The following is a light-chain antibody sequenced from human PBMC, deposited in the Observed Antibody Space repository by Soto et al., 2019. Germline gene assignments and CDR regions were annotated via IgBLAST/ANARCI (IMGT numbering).Light chain of an antibody. CDR1: QDISNY. J-gene: IGKJ3*01. V-gene: IGKV1-33*01. Sequence: EIQMTQSPSSLSESVGDRVTITCQASQDISNYVNWYQQKPGKAPKLLIYDASNLETGVPSRFSGSGSGTDFTFTISSLQPEDIATYYCQQYDNLPPFTFGPGTKVDIK. CDR3: QQYDNLPPFT. CDR2: DAS.